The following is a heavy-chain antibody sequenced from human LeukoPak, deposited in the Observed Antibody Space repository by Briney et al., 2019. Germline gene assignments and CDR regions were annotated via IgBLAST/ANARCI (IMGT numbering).Heavy chain of an antibody. V-gene: IGHV3-53*01. CDR1: GFTVSSNY. D-gene: IGHD3-10*01. Sequence: PGGSLRLSCAASGFTVSSNYMSWVRQAPGKGLEWVSVIYNGGSTYYADSVKGRFTISRDNSKNTLYLQMNSLRAEDTAVYYCARDLGRWFHAFDIWGQGTMVTVSS. CDR3: ARDLGRWFHAFDI. J-gene: IGHJ3*02. CDR2: IYNGGST.